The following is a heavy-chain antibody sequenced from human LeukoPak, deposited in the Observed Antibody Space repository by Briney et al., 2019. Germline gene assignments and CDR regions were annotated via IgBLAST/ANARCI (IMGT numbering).Heavy chain of an antibody. V-gene: IGHV4-61*01. Sequence: TSETLSLTCTVSGHSVSGATYYWTWIRQPPGKGLEWIGYISYSGTTDYNPSLKSRVTISTDASKNQFSLKLSSVTAADTAVYYCARGRSIAVPGYYFDYWGQGTLVTVSS. D-gene: IGHD6-19*01. J-gene: IGHJ4*02. CDR3: ARGRSIAVPGYYFDY. CDR1: GHSVSGATYY. CDR2: ISYSGTT.